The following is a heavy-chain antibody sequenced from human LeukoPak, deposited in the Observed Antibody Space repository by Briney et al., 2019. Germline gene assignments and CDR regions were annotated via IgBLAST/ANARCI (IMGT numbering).Heavy chain of an antibody. CDR1: GGSFSGYY. J-gene: IGHJ4*02. CDR2: INHCGST. CDR3: ARVGSGVPMYYFDY. Sequence: SETLSLTCAVYGGSFSGYYWSWIRQPPGKGLEWIGEINHCGSTNYNPSLKSRVTISVDTSKNQFSLKLSSVTAADTAVYYCARVGSGVPMYYFDYWGQGTLVTVSS. D-gene: IGHD1-1*01. V-gene: IGHV4-34*01.